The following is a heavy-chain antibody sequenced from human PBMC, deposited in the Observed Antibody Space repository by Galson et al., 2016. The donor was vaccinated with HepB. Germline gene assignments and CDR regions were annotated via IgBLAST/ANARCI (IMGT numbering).Heavy chain of an antibody. V-gene: IGHV4-31*03. CDR3: ARDWGSGWFGP. CDR1: GGAISNGGYY. D-gene: IGHD7-27*01. CDR2: IYYSGST. Sequence: TLSLTCSVSGGAISNGGYYWSWIRLHPGKGLEWIGNIYYSGSTHYNPSLKSRVTLSVDTSKNQFSLKLNSVTAADTAIYYCARDWGSGWFGPWGQGTLVIVSS. J-gene: IGHJ5*02.